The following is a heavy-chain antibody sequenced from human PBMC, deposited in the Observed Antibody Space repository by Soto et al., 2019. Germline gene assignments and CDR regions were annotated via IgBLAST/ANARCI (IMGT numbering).Heavy chain of an antibody. Sequence: QVQLVQSGAEVKKSGSSVKVSCKASGGTFSSFAISWVRQAPGQGLEWMGGIIPFFGTSDYAQKFQGRVTITADESTSTAYMELSSLRSEDTAVYYCARSLGYCSSSTCYSLRFLEWSLRGMDVWGQGTTVTVSS. CDR1: GGTFSSFA. D-gene: IGHD2-2*01. CDR3: ARSLGYCSSSTCYSLRFLEWSLRGMDV. CDR2: IIPFFGTS. V-gene: IGHV1-69*01. J-gene: IGHJ6*02.